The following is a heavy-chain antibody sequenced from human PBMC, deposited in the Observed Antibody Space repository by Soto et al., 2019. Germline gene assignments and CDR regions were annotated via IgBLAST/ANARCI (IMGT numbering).Heavy chain of an antibody. V-gene: IGHV3-11*01. CDR1: GFTFSDYY. CDR3: ARASPAARSLYYYYGMDV. CDR2: ISSSGSTI. Sequence: PGGSLRLSCAASGFTFSDYYMSWIRQAPGKGLEWVSYISSSGSTIYYADSVKGRFTISRDNAKNSLYLQMNSLRAEDTAVYYCARASPAARSLYYYYGMDVWGQGTTVTVSS. J-gene: IGHJ6*02. D-gene: IGHD2-2*01.